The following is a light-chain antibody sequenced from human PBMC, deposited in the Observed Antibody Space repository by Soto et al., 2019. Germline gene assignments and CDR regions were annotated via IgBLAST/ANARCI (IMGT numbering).Light chain of an antibody. CDR2: EVS. CDR3: SPYTSTSTYV. V-gene: IGLV2-14*01. CDR1: SSDVGGYNY. J-gene: IGLJ1*01. Sequence: ALTQPASVSGSPGQSITISCTGTSSDVGGYNYVSWYQQHPGKAPKLMIYEVSNRPSGVSNRFSGSKSGNTASLTISGLQAEDEADYYCSPYTSTSTYVFGSGTKVTVL.